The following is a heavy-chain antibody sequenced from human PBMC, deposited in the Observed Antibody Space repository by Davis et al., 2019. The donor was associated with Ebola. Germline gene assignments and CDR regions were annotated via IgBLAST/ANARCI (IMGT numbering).Heavy chain of an antibody. CDR2: INHSGST. J-gene: IGHJ6*02. CDR3: ARGRSWGSYYYYYGMDV. CDR1: GGSFSGYY. V-gene: IGHV4-34*01. Sequence: MPSETLSLTCAVYGGSFSGYYWSWIRQPPGKGLEWIGEINHSGSTNSNPSLKSRVTISVDTSKNQFSLKLSSVTAADTAVYYCARGRSWGSYYYYYGMDVWGQGTTVTVSS. D-gene: IGHD7-27*01.